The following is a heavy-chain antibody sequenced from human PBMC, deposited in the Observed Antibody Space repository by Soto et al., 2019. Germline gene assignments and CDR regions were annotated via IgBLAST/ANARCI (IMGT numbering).Heavy chain of an antibody. CDR3: ARDKLTMLGFHGMDV. CDR2: IYYSGST. D-gene: IGHD3-10*02. Sequence: QVQLQESGPGLVKPSETLSLTCTVSGGSISSYYWSWIRQPPGKGLEWIGYIYYSGSTNYNPSLKSRVTISVDTSKNQFSLKLSSVTAADTAVYYCARDKLTMLGFHGMDVWGQGTTVTVSS. J-gene: IGHJ6*02. V-gene: IGHV4-59*01. CDR1: GGSISSYY.